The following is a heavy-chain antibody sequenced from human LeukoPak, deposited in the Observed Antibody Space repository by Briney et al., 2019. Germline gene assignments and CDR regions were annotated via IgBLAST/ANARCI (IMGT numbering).Heavy chain of an antibody. CDR2: ISSSSSTI. Sequence: GGSLRLSCATSGFTFSNAWMSWVRQAPGKGLEWVSYISSSSSTIYYADSVKGRFTISRDNAKNSLYLQMNSLRAEDTAVYYCARDPVGPTIEAPDYWGQGTLVTVSS. CDR3: ARDPVGPTIEAPDY. J-gene: IGHJ4*02. D-gene: IGHD1-26*01. CDR1: GFTFSNAW. V-gene: IGHV3-48*01.